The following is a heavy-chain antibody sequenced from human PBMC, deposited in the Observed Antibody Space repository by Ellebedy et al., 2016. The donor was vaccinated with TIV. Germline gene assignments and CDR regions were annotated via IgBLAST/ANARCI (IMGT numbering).Heavy chain of an antibody. Sequence: ASVKVSXKVSGYTFTGYGMSWVRQAPGQGLEWMGWIAVYNGHTKYAQKFQDRDVMTTETATSTVYMELRSLRSDDTAVYYCARSRLGGGHWYFDFWGRGTLVTVSS. CDR3: ARSRLGGGHWYFDF. V-gene: IGHV1-18*01. CDR2: IAVYNGHT. CDR1: GYTFTGYG. D-gene: IGHD3-10*01. J-gene: IGHJ2*01.